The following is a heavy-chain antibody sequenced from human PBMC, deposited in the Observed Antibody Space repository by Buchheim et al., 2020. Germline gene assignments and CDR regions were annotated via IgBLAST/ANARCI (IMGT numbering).Heavy chain of an antibody. CDR2: INPSGGST. CDR3: ARRSSSWTTDNWFDP. D-gene: IGHD6-13*01. V-gene: IGHV1-46*01. CDR1: GYTFTSYY. J-gene: IGHJ5*02. Sequence: QVQLVQSGAEVKKPGASVKVSCKASGYTFTSYYMHWVRQAPGQGLEWMGIINPSGGSTSYAQKFQGRVTMTRDTSTRHAYMELSSLRSEDTAVYYCARRSSSWTTDNWFDPWGQGTL.